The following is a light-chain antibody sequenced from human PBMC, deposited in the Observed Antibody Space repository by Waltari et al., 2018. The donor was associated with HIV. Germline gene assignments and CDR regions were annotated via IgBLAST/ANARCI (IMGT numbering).Light chain of an antibody. CDR1: QSVLYSSNTKNY. CDR3: QQYYSTPLT. V-gene: IGKV4-1*01. Sequence: DIVMTQSPDSLAVSLGERATINCKSSQSVLYSSNTKNYLAWYQQKPGQPPKLLIYWASTRESGVPDRFSGSGSGTDFTLTISSPQAEDVAVYYCQQYYSTPLTFGGGTTVEIK. J-gene: IGKJ4*01. CDR2: WAS.